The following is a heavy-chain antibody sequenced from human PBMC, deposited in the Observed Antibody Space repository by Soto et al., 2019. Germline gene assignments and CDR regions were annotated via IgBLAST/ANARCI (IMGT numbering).Heavy chain of an antibody. Sequence: QVQLVQSGAEVKKPGSSVKVSCKASGGTFSSYGISWVRQAPGQGLEWMGGIIPMFGTTKYAQKFQGRLTITADESTSTAYMELSSLRSGDTAVYYCARGVVVVAASQWGWFDPWGQGTLGPVSS. CDR2: IIPMFGTT. V-gene: IGHV1-69*01. CDR3: ARGVVVVAASQWGWFDP. D-gene: IGHD2-15*01. CDR1: GGTFSSYG. J-gene: IGHJ5*02.